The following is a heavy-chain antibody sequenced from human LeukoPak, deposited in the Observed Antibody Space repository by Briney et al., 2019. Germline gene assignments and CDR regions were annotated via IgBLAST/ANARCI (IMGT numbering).Heavy chain of an antibody. Sequence: GGSMRLSCAASGFTFSSYSMNWVRQAPGEGLEWVSSISSSSSYIYYADSVKGRFTISRDNAKNSLYLQMNSLRAEDTAVYYCARDGYKCSSTSCPRDYWGQGTLVTVSS. CDR2: ISSSSSYI. J-gene: IGHJ4*02. D-gene: IGHD2-2*01. CDR1: GFTFSSYS. V-gene: IGHV3-21*01. CDR3: ARDGYKCSSTSCPRDY.